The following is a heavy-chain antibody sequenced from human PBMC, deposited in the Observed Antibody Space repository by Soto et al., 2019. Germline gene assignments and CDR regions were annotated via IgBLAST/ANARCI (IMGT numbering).Heavy chain of an antibody. CDR2: ISGSGGST. Sequence: GGSLRLSCAASGFTFSSYAMSWVRQAPGKGLEWVSAISGSGGSTYYADSVKGRFTISRDNSKNTLYLQMNSLRAEDTAVYYCAKLYGSGSYWDYYYYYMDVWGKGTTVTVSS. V-gene: IGHV3-23*01. D-gene: IGHD3-10*01. CDR3: AKLYGSGSYWDYYYYYMDV. J-gene: IGHJ6*03. CDR1: GFTFSSYA.